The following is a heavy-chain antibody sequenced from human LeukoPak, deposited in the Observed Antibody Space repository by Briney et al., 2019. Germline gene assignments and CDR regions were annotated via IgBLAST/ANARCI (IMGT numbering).Heavy chain of an antibody. J-gene: IGHJ4*02. Sequence: ASVKVSCKASGYTFTGYYMHWVQQAPGQGLEWMGWINPNSGGTNYAQKFQGRVTMTRDASISTAYMELSRLRSDDTAVYYCARGVATYYYDSSGTLWDYWGQGTLVTVSS. V-gene: IGHV1-2*02. CDR2: INPNSGGT. CDR3: ARGVATYYYDSSGTLWDY. CDR1: GYTFTGYY. D-gene: IGHD3-22*01.